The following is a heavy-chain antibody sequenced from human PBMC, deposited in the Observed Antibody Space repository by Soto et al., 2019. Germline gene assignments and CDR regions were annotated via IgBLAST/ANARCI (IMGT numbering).Heavy chain of an antibody. Sequence: GGSLRLSCAASGFTFGSYSMNWVRQAPGKGLEWVSYISSSSSTIYYADSVKGRFTISRDNAKNSLYLQMNSLRDEDTAVYYCARDGRKVAGNRPHAFDIWGQGTMVTVSS. CDR3: ARDGRKVAGNRPHAFDI. CDR2: ISSSSSTI. V-gene: IGHV3-48*02. D-gene: IGHD6-19*01. CDR1: GFTFGSYS. J-gene: IGHJ3*02.